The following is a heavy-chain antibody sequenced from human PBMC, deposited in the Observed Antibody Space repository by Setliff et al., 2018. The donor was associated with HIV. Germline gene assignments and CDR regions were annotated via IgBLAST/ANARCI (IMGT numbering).Heavy chain of an antibody. D-gene: IGHD4-4*01. CDR3: AREEDYSNYGYYYGMDV. V-gene: IGHV4-4*09. CDR2: IFSSGST. CDR1: GDSISSYC. J-gene: IGHJ6*02. Sequence: SETLSLTCTVSGDSISSYCWNWIRQSPGRGLEWIGFIFSSGSTKYNPSLQSRVTMSIDTSKNQFSLKLSSVTAADTAVYYCAREEDYSNYGYYYGMDVWGQGTTVTVSS.